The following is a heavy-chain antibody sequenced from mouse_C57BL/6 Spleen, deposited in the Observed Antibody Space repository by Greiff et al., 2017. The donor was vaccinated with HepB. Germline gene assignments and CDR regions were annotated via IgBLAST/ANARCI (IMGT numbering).Heavy chain of an antibody. V-gene: IGHV1-52*01. D-gene: IGHD1-1*02. CDR2: IDPSDSET. CDR1: GYTFTSYW. J-gene: IGHJ1*03. CDR3: AREGGKGYFDV. Sequence: VQLQQPGAELVRPGSSVKLSCKASGYTFTSYWMHWVKQRPIQGLEWIGNIDPSDSETHYNQKFKDKATLTVDKSSSTAYMQLSSLTSEDSAVYYCAREGGKGYFDVWGTGTTVTVSS.